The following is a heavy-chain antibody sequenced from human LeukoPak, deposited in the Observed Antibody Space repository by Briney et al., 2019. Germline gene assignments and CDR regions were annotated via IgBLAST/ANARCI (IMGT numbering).Heavy chain of an antibody. CDR2: IRDDGGLK. J-gene: IGHJ4*02. V-gene: IGHV3-7*01. CDR3: AKAMAGIMITFGGVPLDY. Sequence: GGSLRLSCTVSGFTFSGYWMSWVRQAPGKGLEWVANIRDDGGLKNHVDSVKGRFTISRDNAKNSVSLQMNSLRAEDTAVYYCAKAMAGIMITFGGVPLDYWGQGTLVTVSS. CDR1: GFTFSGYW. D-gene: IGHD3-16*01.